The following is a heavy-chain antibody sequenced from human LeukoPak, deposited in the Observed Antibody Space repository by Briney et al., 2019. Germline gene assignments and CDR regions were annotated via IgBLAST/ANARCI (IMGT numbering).Heavy chain of an antibody. CDR3: ARETYRYCTSTSCGLYYLDY. CDR1: GGSISNYH. D-gene: IGHD2-2*01. J-gene: IGHJ4*02. Sequence: SETLSLTCTVSGGSISNYHWSWIRQPPGKGLEWIGYIYYTGSTNYNPSLKSRVTISVDTSKNQFSLKLSSMSAADTAVYYCARETYRYCTSTSCGLYYLDYWGQGILVTVSS. V-gene: IGHV4-59*01. CDR2: IYYTGST.